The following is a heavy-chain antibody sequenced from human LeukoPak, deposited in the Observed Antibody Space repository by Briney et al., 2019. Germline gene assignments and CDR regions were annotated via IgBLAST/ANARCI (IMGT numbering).Heavy chain of an antibody. CDR3: AKDTATMTPDTTFDY. CDR1: GGSISSSSYY. Sequence: SETLSLTCTVSGGSISSSSYYWGWIRQPPGKGLEWIGSIYYSGSTYYNPSLKSRVTISVDTSKNQFSLKLSSVTAADTAVYYCAKDTATMTPDTTFDYWGQGTLVTVSS. D-gene: IGHD5-12*01. CDR2: IYYSGST. J-gene: IGHJ4*02. V-gene: IGHV4-39*02.